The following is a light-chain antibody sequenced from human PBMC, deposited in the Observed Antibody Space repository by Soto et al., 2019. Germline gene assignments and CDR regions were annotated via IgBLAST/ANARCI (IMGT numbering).Light chain of an antibody. CDR2: EVT. V-gene: IGLV2-14*03. CDR3: TSFTTSKTWV. J-gene: IGLJ3*02. CDR1: SSDVGAYNY. Sequence: QSALTQPASVSGSPGQSITISCTGTSSDVGAYNYVSWFQQHPDKAPKLMIYEVTNRPSGVSNRFSGSKTGNTASLTISGLQTEYEAEYYCTSFTTSKTWVFGGGTKLTVL.